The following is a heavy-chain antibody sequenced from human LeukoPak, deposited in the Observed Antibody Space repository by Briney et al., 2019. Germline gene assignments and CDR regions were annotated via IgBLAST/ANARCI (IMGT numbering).Heavy chain of an antibody. J-gene: IGHJ6*02. V-gene: IGHV1-24*01. Sequence: ASVKVSCKVSGYTLNELSMHWVRQAPGKGLEWMGGFDPEDGETIYAQKFQGRVTITEDTSTDTAYMELSSLRSEDTAVYYCATAAAVAGNSYYGMDVWGQGTTVTVSS. CDR2: FDPEDGET. CDR3: ATAAAVAGNSYYGMDV. CDR1: GYTLNELS. D-gene: IGHD6-19*01.